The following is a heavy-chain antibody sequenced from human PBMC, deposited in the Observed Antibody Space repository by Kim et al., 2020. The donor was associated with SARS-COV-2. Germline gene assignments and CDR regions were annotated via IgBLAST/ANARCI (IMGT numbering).Heavy chain of an antibody. CDR2: TNPEASES. V-gene: IGHV3-7*01. D-gene: IGHD3-16*01. CDR3: VRDPSFGAVDV. J-gene: IGHJ6*01. CDR1: GFNFNVFY. Sequence: GGSLRLSCAASGFNFNVFYMGWVRRAPGKRLEWVAVTNPEASESAYGNSMRGRFTISRDNAKNSLFLQMDSLGAEDTAVYYCVRDPSFGAVDVWGQGTTVTVSS.